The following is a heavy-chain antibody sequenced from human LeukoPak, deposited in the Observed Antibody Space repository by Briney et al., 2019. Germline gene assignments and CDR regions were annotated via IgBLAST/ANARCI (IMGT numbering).Heavy chain of an antibody. CDR1: GGSISSGDYY. V-gene: IGHV4-30-4*01. CDR3: ARAEGSGYFDY. D-gene: IGHD1-26*01. Sequence: KASETLSLTCTVSGGSISSGDYYWSWIRQPPGKGLEWIGYIYYSGSTYYNPSLKSRVTISVDTSKNQFSLKLSSVTAADTAVYYCARAEGSGYFDYWGQGTLVTVSS. CDR2: IYYSGST. J-gene: IGHJ4*02.